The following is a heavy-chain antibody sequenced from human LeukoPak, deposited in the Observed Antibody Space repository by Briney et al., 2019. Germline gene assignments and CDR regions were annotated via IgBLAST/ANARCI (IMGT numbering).Heavy chain of an antibody. Sequence: GGSLRLSCAASGFTFSSYAMHWVRQAPGKGLEWVAVISYDGSNKYYADSVKGRFTISRDDSKNTLYLQMNSLRAEDTAVYYCAREQLAVGIDYWGQGTLVTVSS. CDR3: AREQLAVGIDY. D-gene: IGHD6-19*01. V-gene: IGHV3-30-3*01. CDR2: ISYDGSNK. CDR1: GFTFSSYA. J-gene: IGHJ4*02.